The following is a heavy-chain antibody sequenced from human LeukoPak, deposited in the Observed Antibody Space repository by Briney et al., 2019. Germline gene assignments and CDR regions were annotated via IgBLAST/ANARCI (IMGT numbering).Heavy chain of an antibody. J-gene: IGHJ4*02. CDR3: ARLPGASRPRYYFDY. D-gene: IGHD6-6*01. Sequence: PSETLSLTCIVSGSPINSGYYWGWIRQPPGKGLEWIGTISDRGSTYNNPSLKSRVTISVDTSKNQLSLKLTSVTAADTAVYYCARLPGASRPRYYFDYWGQGTLVTVSS. V-gene: IGHV4-38-2*02. CDR1: GSPINSGYY. CDR2: ISDRGST.